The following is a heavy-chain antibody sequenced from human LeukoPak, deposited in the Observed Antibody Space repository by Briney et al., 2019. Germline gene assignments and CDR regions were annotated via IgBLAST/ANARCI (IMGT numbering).Heavy chain of an antibody. CDR3: ATSLDRLFDD. Sequence: GGSLRLSCAASGFTFDDYAMHWVRQAPGKGLEWVSGISWNSGGIGYADSVKGRFTISRDNAKNSLYLQMNSLRAEDTALYYCATSLDRLFDDWGQGTLVTVSS. D-gene: IGHD3-9*01. CDR1: GFTFDDYA. J-gene: IGHJ4*02. CDR2: ISWNSGGI. V-gene: IGHV3-9*01.